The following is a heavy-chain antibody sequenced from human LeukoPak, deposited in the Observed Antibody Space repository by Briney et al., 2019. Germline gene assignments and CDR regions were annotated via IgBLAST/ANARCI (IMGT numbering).Heavy chain of an antibody. CDR1: GYTFTGYY. CDR3: ARAPLWFGELSSLDY. J-gene: IGHJ4*02. CDR2: INTNTENP. V-gene: IGHV7-4-1*02. D-gene: IGHD3-10*01. Sequence: ASVKVSCKASGYTFTGYYMHWVRQAPGQGLEWMGWINTNTENPTYAQGFTGRFVFSLDTSVSTAYLQISSLKAEDTAVYYCARAPLWFGELSSLDYWGQGTLVTVSS.